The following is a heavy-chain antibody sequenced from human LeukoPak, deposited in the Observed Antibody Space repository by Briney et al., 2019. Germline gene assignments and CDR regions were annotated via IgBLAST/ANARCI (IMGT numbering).Heavy chain of an antibody. Sequence: GASVKVSCKVSGYTLTELSMHWVRQAPGKGLEWMGGFDPEDGETIYAQKFQGRVTMTEDTSTDTAYMELSSLRSEDTAVYYCARGRLDYYDSSGYYPPDYWGQGTLVTVSS. CDR3: ARGRLDYYDSSGYYPPDY. J-gene: IGHJ4*02. D-gene: IGHD3-22*01. CDR1: GYTLTELS. V-gene: IGHV1-24*01. CDR2: FDPEDGET.